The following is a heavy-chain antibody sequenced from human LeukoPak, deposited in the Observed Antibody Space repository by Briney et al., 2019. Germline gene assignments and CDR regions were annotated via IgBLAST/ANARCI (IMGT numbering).Heavy chain of an antibody. V-gene: IGHV3-30-3*01. D-gene: IGHD5-18*01. CDR2: ISYDGSNK. CDR1: GFTFSSYA. J-gene: IGHJ4*02. CDR3: AKGDRGYSYGNIDY. Sequence: GGSLRLSCAASGFTFSSYAMHWVRQAPGKGLEWVAVISYDGSNKYYADSVKGRFTISRDNSKNTLYLQMNSLRAEDTAVYYCAKGDRGYSYGNIDYWGQGTLVTVSS.